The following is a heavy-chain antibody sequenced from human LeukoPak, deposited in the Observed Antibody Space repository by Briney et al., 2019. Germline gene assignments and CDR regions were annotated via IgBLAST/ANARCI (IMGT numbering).Heavy chain of an antibody. Sequence: GGSLRLSCAVSGFTYNTYAMNWVLQVPGKVLEWVSSISGRGVSTYYPDSVRGRFTISKDSSTNTLYLHMNSLRADDTAVYYCAKGRSEGSGTYYPSFDDWGQGTLVTVSS. CDR3: AKGRSEGSGTYYPSFDD. CDR1: GFTYNTYA. D-gene: IGHD3-10*01. V-gene: IGHV3-23*01. CDR2: ISGRGVST. J-gene: IGHJ4*02.